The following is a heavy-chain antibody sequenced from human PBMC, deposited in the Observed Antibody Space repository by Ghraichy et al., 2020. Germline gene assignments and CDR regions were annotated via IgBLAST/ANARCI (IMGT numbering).Heavy chain of an antibody. CDR2: IYYSGST. V-gene: IGHV4-59*01. CDR3: ARIGRLTIFGENYYYYYMDV. Sequence: SETLSLTCTASGGSISSYYWSWIRQPPGKGLEWIGYIYYSGSTNYNPSLKSRFTISVDTSKNQFSLKLSSVTAADTAVYYCARIGRLTIFGENYYYYYMDVWGKGTTVTVSS. J-gene: IGHJ6*03. D-gene: IGHD3-3*01. CDR1: GGSISSYY.